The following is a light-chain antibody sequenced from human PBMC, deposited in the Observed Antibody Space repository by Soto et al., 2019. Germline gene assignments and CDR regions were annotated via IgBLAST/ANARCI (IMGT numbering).Light chain of an antibody. CDR1: KLGDKY. J-gene: IGLJ2*01. CDR2: QDT. CDR3: QAWDSIVV. V-gene: IGLV3-1*01. Sequence: ELTQPPSVSVSPGQTASITCSGDKLGDKYACWYQQKPGQSPVLVIYQDTKRPSGIPERFSGSNSGNTATLTISGTQAMDEADYYCQAWDSIVVFGGGTKLTVL.